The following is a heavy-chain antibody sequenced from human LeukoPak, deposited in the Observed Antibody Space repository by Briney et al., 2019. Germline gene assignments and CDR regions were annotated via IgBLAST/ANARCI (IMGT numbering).Heavy chain of an antibody. CDR3: ARDSRSFDY. J-gene: IGHJ4*02. Sequence: SETLSLTCTVSGGSISSSGYYWGWIRQPPGKGREWIGSIFYSGTTYYNPSLKSRVTISVDTSKNQFSLKLSSVTAADTAVYYCARDSRSFDYWGQGTLVTVSS. V-gene: IGHV4-39*02. CDR1: GGSISSSGYY. D-gene: IGHD6-25*01. CDR2: IFYSGTT.